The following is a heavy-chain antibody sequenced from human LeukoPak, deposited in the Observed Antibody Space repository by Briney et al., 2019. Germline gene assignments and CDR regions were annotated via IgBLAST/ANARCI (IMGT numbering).Heavy chain of an antibody. CDR3: AKDRLSGYDYYYYGMDV. J-gene: IGHJ6*02. D-gene: IGHD3-22*01. CDR1: GFTFSSYG. V-gene: IGHV3-30*18. CDR2: ISYDGSNK. Sequence: GGSLRLSCAASGFTFSSYGMHWVRRAPGKGLEWVAVISYDGSNKYYAGSVKGRFTISRDNSKNTLYLQMNSLRAEDTAVYYCAKDRLSGYDYYYYGMDVWGQGTTVTVSS.